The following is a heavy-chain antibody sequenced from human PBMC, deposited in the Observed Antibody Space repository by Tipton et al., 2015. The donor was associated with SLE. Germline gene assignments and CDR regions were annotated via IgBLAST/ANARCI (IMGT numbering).Heavy chain of an antibody. CDR3: AREEENDFWSGCDAFDI. D-gene: IGHD3-3*01. CDR2: IYYSGST. Sequence: TLSLTCTVSGYSISSGYYWSWIRQHPGKGLEWIGYIYYSGSTYYNPSLTSRVTISVDTSKNQFSLKLSSVTAADTAVYYCAREEENDFWSGCDAFDIWGQGTMVTVSS. V-gene: IGHV4-31*03. J-gene: IGHJ3*02. CDR1: GYSISSGYY.